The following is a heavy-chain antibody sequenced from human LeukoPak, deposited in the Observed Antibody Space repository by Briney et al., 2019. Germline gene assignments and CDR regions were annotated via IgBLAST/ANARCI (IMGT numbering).Heavy chain of an antibody. J-gene: IGHJ6*02. D-gene: IGHD6-13*01. CDR3: ARRKLVPGDYYYGLDV. V-gene: IGHV4-39*01. Sequence: SETLSLTCTVSGGSISISSYSWAWIRQPPGKGLEWIGSIYYNGNTYYNPSLQTRITISVDTSNNQFSLGLTSVTAADTAVYFCARRKLVPGDYYYGLDVWGQGTTVTVS. CDR2: IYYNGNT. CDR1: GGSISISSYS.